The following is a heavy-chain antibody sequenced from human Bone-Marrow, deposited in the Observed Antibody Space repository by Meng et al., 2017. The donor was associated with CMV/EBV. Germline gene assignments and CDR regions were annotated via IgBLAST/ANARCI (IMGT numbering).Heavy chain of an antibody. CDR2: IIPILGIA. J-gene: IGHJ5*02. D-gene: IGHD1-1*01. CDR3: ARGPTGIHYNWFDP. V-gene: IGHV1-69*10. Sequence: SGGTFSSYAISWVRQAPGQGLEWMGGIIPILGIANYAQKFQGRVTITADKSTSTAYMELSSLRSEDTAVYYSARGPTGIHYNWFDPWGQGTLVTVSS. CDR1: GGTFSSYA.